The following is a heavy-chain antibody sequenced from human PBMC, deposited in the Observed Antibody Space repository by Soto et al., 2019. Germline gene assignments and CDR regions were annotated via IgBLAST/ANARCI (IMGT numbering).Heavy chain of an antibody. CDR1: GFTFSSYG. D-gene: IGHD3-10*01. Sequence: QVQLVESGGGVVQSGRSLRLSCAASGFTFSSYGMHWVRQAPGKGLEWVAVIWYDGSNKYYADSVKGRFTISRDNSKNTLYLQMNSLRAEDTAVYYCAREYRSYGSVRVLGYWGQGTLVTVSS. V-gene: IGHV3-33*01. CDR3: AREYRSYGSVRVLGY. CDR2: IWYDGSNK. J-gene: IGHJ4*02.